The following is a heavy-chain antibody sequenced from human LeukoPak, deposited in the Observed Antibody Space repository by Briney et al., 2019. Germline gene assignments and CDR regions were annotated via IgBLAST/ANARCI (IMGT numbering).Heavy chain of an antibody. D-gene: IGHD4-17*01. Sequence: GGSLRLSCAASGFTVSSNYMSWVRQAPGKGLEWVSVIYSGGSTYYADSVKGRFTVSRDNSKNTLYLQMNSLRAEDTAVYYCARARDYVGAFDIWGQGTMVTVSS. J-gene: IGHJ3*02. V-gene: IGHV3-53*01. CDR2: IYSGGST. CDR1: GFTVSSNY. CDR3: ARARDYVGAFDI.